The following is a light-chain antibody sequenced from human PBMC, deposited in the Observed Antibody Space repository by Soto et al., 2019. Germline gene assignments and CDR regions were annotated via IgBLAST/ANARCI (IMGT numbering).Light chain of an antibody. CDR3: NAYTRSTWV. Sequence: QSALTQPASVSGSPGQSIIISCTGTRSDVGGYNYVSWYQHHPGKAPKLILYEVNTRPSGVSHRFSGSRSGNTASLTIPGLQAEDEADYYCNAYTRSTWVFGGGTKLTVL. CDR2: EVN. V-gene: IGLV2-14*01. J-gene: IGLJ3*02. CDR1: RSDVGGYNY.